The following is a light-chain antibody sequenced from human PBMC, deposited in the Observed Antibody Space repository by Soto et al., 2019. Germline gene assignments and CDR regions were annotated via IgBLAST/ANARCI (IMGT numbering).Light chain of an antibody. CDR2: AAS. Sequence: DIQMTQSPSSLSASVGDRVTITCRASQSISSYLNWYQQKTEKAPKLLIYAASTLQSGVPSRFSGRGSGTDFTLTISRRQPEDFAPYYCQQSYSTPYTFGQGTKLESK. V-gene: IGKV1-39*01. CDR3: QQSYSTPYT. J-gene: IGKJ2*01. CDR1: QSISSY.